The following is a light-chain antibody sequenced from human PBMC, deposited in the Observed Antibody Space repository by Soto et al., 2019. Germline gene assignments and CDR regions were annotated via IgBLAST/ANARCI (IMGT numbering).Light chain of an antibody. CDR3: CSYAGSYTFFYV. CDR2: DVS. J-gene: IGLJ1*01. Sequence: QSALTQPRSVSGSPGQSVTISCTGTSSDVGGYNYVSWYQQHPGKAPKLMIYDVSKRPSGVPDRFSGSKSGNTASLTISGLQAEDEAYYYCCSYAGSYTFFYVFGTGTKVTVL. V-gene: IGLV2-11*01. CDR1: SSDVGGYNY.